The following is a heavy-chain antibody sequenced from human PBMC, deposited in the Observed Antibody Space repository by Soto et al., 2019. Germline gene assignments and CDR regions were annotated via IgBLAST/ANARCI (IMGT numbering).Heavy chain of an antibody. CDR1: GGSISSGGYS. CDR2: IYHSGST. V-gene: IGHV4-30-2*01. D-gene: IGHD3-3*01. J-gene: IGHJ5*02. Sequence: SETLSLTCAVSGGSISSGGYSWSWIRQPPGKGLEWIGYIYHSGSTYYNPSLKSRVTISVDRSKNQFSLKLSSVTAADTAVYYCARLIGTLEDFGSGYYGYNWFDPWGKGTLVTVSS. CDR3: ARLIGTLEDFGSGYYGYNWFDP.